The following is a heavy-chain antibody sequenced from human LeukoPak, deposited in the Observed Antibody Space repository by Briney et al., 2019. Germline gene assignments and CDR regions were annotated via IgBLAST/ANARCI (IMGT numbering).Heavy chain of an antibody. CDR3: ALGLVTDY. J-gene: IGHJ4*02. CDR1: GGSISSSSYY. Sequence: PSETLSLTCTVSGGSISSSSYYWGWVRQAPGKGLEWVSVIYSGGSTYYADSVKGRFTISRDNSKDTLYLQMNSLRVEDTAVYYCALGLVTDYWGQGTLVTVSS. CDR2: IYSGGST. D-gene: IGHD3-9*01. V-gene: IGHV3-66*01.